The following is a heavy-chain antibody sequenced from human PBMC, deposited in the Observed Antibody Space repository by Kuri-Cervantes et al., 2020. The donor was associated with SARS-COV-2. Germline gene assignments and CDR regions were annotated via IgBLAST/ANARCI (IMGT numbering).Heavy chain of an antibody. CDR1: GGSFSGYY. CDR2: IDYSGST. D-gene: IGHD2-2*01. CDR3: ARRTRRGYCSSTSCYQDAFDI. V-gene: IGHV4-59*08. Sequence: SETLSLTCAVYGGSFSGYYWSWIRQPPGKGLEWIGYIDYSGSTNYNPSLKSRVTISVDTSKNQFSLKLSSVTAADTAVYYWARRTRRGYCSSTSCYQDAFDIWGQGTMVTVSS. J-gene: IGHJ3*02.